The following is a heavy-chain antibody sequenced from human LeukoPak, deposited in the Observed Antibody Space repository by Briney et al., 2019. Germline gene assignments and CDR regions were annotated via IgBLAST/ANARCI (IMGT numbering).Heavy chain of an antibody. CDR1: GGSISSSSYY. J-gene: IGHJ3*02. V-gene: IGHV4-39*07. D-gene: IGHD6-25*01. CDR3: AEGGRAPYDAFDI. Sequence: SETLSLTCTVSGGSISSSSYYWGWIRQPPGKGLEWIGSIYYSGSTYYNPSLKSRVTISVDTSKNQFSLKLSSVTAADTAVYYCAEGGRAPYDAFDIWGQGTMVTVSS. CDR2: IYYSGST.